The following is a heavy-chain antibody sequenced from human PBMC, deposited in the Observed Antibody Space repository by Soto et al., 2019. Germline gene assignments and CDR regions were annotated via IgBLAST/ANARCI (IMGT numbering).Heavy chain of an antibody. CDR3: ASKGYRI. J-gene: IGHJ1*01. D-gene: IGHD3-16*02. CDR1: GGDIIGSDYY. Sequence: SETLSLTCSVSGGDIIGSDYYWGWIRQSPGKGLEWIGSIYHTGETYYKSSLRSRLTISVDTSKNQFYLHLRSLTAADTAVYYCASKGYRIWGQGTQVTVSS. CDR2: IYHTGET. V-gene: IGHV4-39*01.